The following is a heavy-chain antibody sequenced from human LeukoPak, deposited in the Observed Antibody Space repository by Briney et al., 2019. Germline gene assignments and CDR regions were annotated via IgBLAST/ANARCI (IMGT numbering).Heavy chain of an antibody. CDR3: ARTRAYFDY. CDR1: GGSISSYY. V-gene: IGHV4-59*01. CDR2: IYYSGST. J-gene: IGHJ4*02. Sequence: SETLSLTCTVSGGSISSYYWSWIRQPPGKGLEWIGYIYYSGSTNYNPSLKSRVTISVDASKNQFSLKLSSVTAADTAVYHCARTRAYFDYWGQGTLVTVSS.